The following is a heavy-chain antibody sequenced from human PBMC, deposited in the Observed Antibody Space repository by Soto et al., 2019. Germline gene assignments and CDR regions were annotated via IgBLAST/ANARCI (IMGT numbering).Heavy chain of an antibody. J-gene: IGHJ6*02. D-gene: IGHD3-10*01. CDR2: INPNSGGT. Sequence: ASVKVSCKASGGTFSSYAICWVRQAPGQGLEWMGWINPNSGGTNYAQKFQGRVTMTTDTSTSTAYMELRSLRSDDTVVYYCARSAYFGSGLYYYGMDVWGQGTTVTVSS. CDR3: ARSAYFGSGLYYYGMDV. CDR1: GGTFSSYA. V-gene: IGHV1-18*01.